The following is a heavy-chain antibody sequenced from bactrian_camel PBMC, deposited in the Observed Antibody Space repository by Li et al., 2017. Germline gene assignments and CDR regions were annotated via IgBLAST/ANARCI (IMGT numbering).Heavy chain of an antibody. CDR3: ATEGVLQGLDY. V-gene: IGHV3S40*01. CDR2: ATSGGTT. CDR1: GFTGSSYS. J-gene: IGHJ4*01. Sequence: DVQLVESGGGLVQPGGSLRLSCAASGFTGSSYSMSWVRQAPGKGLEWVSGATSGGTTYAATSVKGRFTISRDNAKSTVYLQMNSLKREDTAVYYCATEGVLQGLDYWGQGTQVTVS. D-gene: IGHD3*01.